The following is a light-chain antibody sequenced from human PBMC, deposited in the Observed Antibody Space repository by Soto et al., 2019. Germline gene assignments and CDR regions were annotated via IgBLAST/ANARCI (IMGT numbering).Light chain of an antibody. Sequence: DIQMTQSPSSLSASVGDRLTITCQASHDITSYLNWYQHKPGKAPKLLIYDASILEAGVPPRFSGSVSGTDFTLTISGLQPKDVATYYCQHCDYLPIFGPGTTVDFK. V-gene: IGKV1-33*01. CDR2: DAS. J-gene: IGKJ3*01. CDR1: HDITSY. CDR3: QHCDYLPI.